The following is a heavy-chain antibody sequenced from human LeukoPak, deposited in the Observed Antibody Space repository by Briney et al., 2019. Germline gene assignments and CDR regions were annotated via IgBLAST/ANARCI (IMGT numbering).Heavy chain of an antibody. CDR3: ARGGIGHWFDP. V-gene: IGHV4-34*01. CDR1: GGSFGGYY. D-gene: IGHD1-14*01. J-gene: IGHJ5*02. CDR2: INHSGST. Sequence: PSETLSLTCAVYGGSFGGYYWSWIRQPPGKGLEWIGEINHSGSTNYNPSLKSRVTISVDTSKNQFSLKLSSVTAADTAVYYCARGGIGHWFDPWGQGTLVTVSS.